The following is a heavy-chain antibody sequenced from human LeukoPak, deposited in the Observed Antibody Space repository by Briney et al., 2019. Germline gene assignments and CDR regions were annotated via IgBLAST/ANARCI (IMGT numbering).Heavy chain of an antibody. Sequence: GGSLRLSCAASGFTFSSYWMSWVRRAPGRGLEWVGNIKEDGSMTYYVDSVKGRFTISRDNAKDSLYLQMSSLRVDDTAVYYCARGGRGSAAVVAPRSFDIWGQGTMVTVSS. CDR1: GFTFSSYW. CDR3: ARGGRGSAAVVAPRSFDI. D-gene: IGHD3-22*01. V-gene: IGHV3-7*03. CDR2: IKEDGSMT. J-gene: IGHJ3*02.